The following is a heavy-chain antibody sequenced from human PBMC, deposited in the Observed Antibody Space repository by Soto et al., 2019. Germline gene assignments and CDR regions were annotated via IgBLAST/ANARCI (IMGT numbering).Heavy chain of an antibody. V-gene: IGHV3-33*01. J-gene: IGHJ4*02. CDR2: IWYDGSNK. D-gene: IGHD3-22*01. CDR3: ARGGYDSSGYYDYFDY. CDR1: GFTFSSYG. Sequence: PGGSLRLSCAASGFTFSSYGMHWVRQAPGKGLEWVAVIWYDGSNKYYADSVKGRFTISRDNSKNTLYLQMNSLRAEDTAVYYCARGGYDSSGYYDYFDYWGQGTLVTVSS.